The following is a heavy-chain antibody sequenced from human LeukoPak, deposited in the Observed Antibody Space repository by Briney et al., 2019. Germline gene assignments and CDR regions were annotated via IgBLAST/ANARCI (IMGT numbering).Heavy chain of an antibody. CDR1: GFTFSRYS. D-gene: IGHD3-22*01. Sequence: PGGSLRLSCAAFGFTFSRYSMSWVRQAPGKGLEWVSAISPDSNYIYYADSVKGRFTISRDNSKNTLYLQMNSLRAEDTAVYYCAKDYALHYYDSSGYPSFDYWGQGTLVTVSS. CDR3: AKDYALHYYDSSGYPSFDY. J-gene: IGHJ4*02. V-gene: IGHV3-21*04. CDR2: ISPDSNYI.